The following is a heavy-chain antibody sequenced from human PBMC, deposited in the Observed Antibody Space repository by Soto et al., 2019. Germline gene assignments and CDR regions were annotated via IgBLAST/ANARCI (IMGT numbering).Heavy chain of an antibody. CDR2: RNNRDDT. V-gene: IGHV4-31*03. D-gene: IGHD6-19*01. CDR3: ARGGSGWKALNWFES. CDR1: GGSISNNGYS. J-gene: IGHJ5*01. Sequence: QVQLQESGPGLVKPSQTLSLTCTVSGGSISNNGYSWSWIRQHPVKGLEWLGSRNNRDDTYYNPSLKSRVTISLDTSKNQFTLRLISVTAADTALYVCARGGSGWKALNWFESLGQGTLVTVSS.